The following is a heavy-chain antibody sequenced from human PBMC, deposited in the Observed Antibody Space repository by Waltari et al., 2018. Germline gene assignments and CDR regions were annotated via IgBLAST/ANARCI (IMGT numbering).Heavy chain of an antibody. J-gene: IGHJ4*02. V-gene: IGHV3-74*01. CDR3: VRVGGAYSPFGY. Sequence: EVQLVEAGGGLVQPGGSLRLSCAASGFTFSSYWMQWVRQAPGKGLVWVSRINSDESSTSYADSVKGRFTISRDNAKNTLYLQMDSLRAEDTAVYYCVRVGGAYSPFGYWGQGILVTVSS. D-gene: IGHD2-21*01. CDR2: INSDESST. CDR1: GFTFSSYW.